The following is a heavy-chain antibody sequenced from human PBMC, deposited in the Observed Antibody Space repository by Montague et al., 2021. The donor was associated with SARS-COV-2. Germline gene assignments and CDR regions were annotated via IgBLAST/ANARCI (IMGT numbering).Heavy chain of an antibody. J-gene: IGHJ4*02. CDR2: LHNSGST. V-gene: IGHV4-59*03. D-gene: IGHD2-15*01. CDR1: GGSISSHY. CDR3: AGGGGGFALDY. Sequence: SETLSLTCTVSGGSISSHYWSWIRQPPGKGLEFVGYLHNSGSTRNNFAHRSRVTISLATSKNQFSLQLRSMTAADTAVYYCAGGGGGFALDYWGQGTLVTVSS.